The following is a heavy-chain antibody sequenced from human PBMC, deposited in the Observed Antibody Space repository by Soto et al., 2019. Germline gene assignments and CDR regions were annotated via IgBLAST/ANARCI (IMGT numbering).Heavy chain of an antibody. CDR3: ARLYCMGGSCPPAFDI. Sequence: QLQLQESGPGLVKPSETLSLTCPVSGGSISSSSYYWGWIRQPPGKGLEWIGSISYSGSTYYNPSLKSRVTISVDTSKNHYSLKLSSVTAADTAVYYCARLYCMGGSCPPAFDIWGQGTMVTVSS. CDR1: GGSISSSSYY. CDR2: ISYSGST. J-gene: IGHJ3*02. V-gene: IGHV4-39*02. D-gene: IGHD2-15*01.